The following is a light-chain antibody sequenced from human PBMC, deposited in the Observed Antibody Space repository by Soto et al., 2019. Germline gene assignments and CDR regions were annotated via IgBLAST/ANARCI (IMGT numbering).Light chain of an antibody. CDR3: HQYGTSPQK. CDR2: GAS. CDR1: QSVSSSY. V-gene: IGKV3-20*01. Sequence: EVVLTQSPGTVSLSPGERATLSCRASQSVSSSYLAWYQHKRGQAPRLLMYGASSRATGVPDRFSGWGSGTDFTLTISRLEPEDFAVYYCHQYGTSPQKLGQGTKVDIK. J-gene: IGKJ1*01.